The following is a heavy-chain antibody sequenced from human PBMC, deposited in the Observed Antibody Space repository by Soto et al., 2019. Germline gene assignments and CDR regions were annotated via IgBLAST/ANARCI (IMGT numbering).Heavy chain of an antibody. D-gene: IGHD2-2*02. Sequence: ASVKVSCKASGYTFSTYGITWVRQAPGQGLDWMGWINPIKGDTNSAAIFQDRVTMTTDTSTRTAYMELRSLKSDDTAVYYCARVKVPAAILGAFDLWGQGTLITVSS. CDR2: INPIKGDT. CDR1: GYTFSTYG. V-gene: IGHV1-18*01. J-gene: IGHJ3*01. CDR3: ARVKVPAAILGAFDL.